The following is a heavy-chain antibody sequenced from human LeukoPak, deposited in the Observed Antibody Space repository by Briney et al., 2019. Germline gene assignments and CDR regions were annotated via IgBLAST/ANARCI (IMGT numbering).Heavy chain of an antibody. V-gene: IGHV1-2*02. J-gene: IGHJ6*03. CDR2: INPNSGGT. CDR1: GYTFTGYY. CDR3: ARAISTYYDFWTPNQADNYMDV. D-gene: IGHD3-3*01. Sequence: ASVKVSCKASGYTFTGYYMHWVRLAPGQGLEWMGWINPNSGGTNYAQKFQGRVTMTRDTSTSTAHMELRSLRFDDAALYYCARAISTYYDFWTPNQADNYMDVWGKGTTVTVSS.